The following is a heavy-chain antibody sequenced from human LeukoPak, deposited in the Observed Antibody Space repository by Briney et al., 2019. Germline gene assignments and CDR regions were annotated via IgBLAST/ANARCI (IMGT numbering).Heavy chain of an antibody. Sequence: ASVKVSCKASGYTFTGYYMHWVRQAPGQGLEWMGRINPNSGGTNYAQKFQGRVTMTRDTSISTAYMELSRLRSDDTAVYYCAVAGYSSSWALAAFGIWGQGTMVTVSS. V-gene: IGHV1-2*06. D-gene: IGHD6-13*01. CDR1: GYTFTGYY. CDR2: INPNSGGT. J-gene: IGHJ3*02. CDR3: AVAGYSSSWALAAFGI.